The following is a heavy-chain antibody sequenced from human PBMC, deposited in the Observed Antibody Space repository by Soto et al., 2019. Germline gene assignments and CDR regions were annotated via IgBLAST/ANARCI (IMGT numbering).Heavy chain of an antibody. V-gene: IGHV4-30-4*01. CDR2: IYYSGST. D-gene: IGHD5-18*01. Sequence: QVQLQESGPGLVKPSQTLSLTCTVSGGSISSGDYYWSWIRQPPGKGLEWIGYIYYSGSTYYNPSLKSRVTISVATSENQYAPKLSSVTAADTAVYYCARASPVVTDVWGQGTTVTVSS. CDR3: ARASPVVTDV. CDR1: GGSISSGDYY. J-gene: IGHJ6*02.